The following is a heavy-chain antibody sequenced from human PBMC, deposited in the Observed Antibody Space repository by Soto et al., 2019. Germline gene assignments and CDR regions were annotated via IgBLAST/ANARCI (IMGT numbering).Heavy chain of an antibody. CDR3: ARDLFDFWSGYDQFQH. J-gene: IGHJ1*01. D-gene: IGHD3-3*01. Sequence: GGSLRLSCAASGFTFDDYGMSWVRQAPGKGLEWVSGINWNGGSTGYADSVKGRFTISRDNAKNSLYLQMNSLRAEDTAVYYCARDLFDFWSGYDQFQHWGQGTLVTVSS. V-gene: IGHV3-20*04. CDR1: GFTFDDYG. CDR2: INWNGGST.